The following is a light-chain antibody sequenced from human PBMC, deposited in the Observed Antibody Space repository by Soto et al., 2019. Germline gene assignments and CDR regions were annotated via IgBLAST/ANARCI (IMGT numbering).Light chain of an antibody. CDR2: LGS. CDR1: QSLLHSNGYNF. CDR3: MQTLQTPRS. Sequence: DIVMTQSPLSLPVTPGEPASISCRSSQSLLHSNGYNFLDWYLQKPGQSPQLLIYLGSNRASGVPDRFSGSGSGTDFTLKLRRVEAEDVGVYYCMQTLQTPRSFGQGTKVEIK. J-gene: IGKJ1*01. V-gene: IGKV2-28*01.